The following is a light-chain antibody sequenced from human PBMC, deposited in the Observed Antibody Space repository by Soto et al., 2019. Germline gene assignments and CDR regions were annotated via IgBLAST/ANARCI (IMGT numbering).Light chain of an antibody. CDR2: GAS. CDR3: QQYGSSCT. CDR1: QSVSSSY. V-gene: IGKV3-20*01. J-gene: IGKJ2*02. Sequence: EIVLTQSPVTLSLSPGERATLSCRASQSVSSSYLAWDQQKPGQAPRLLIYGASSRATGIPDRFSGSGSGTDFTLTISRLEAEDVAVYYCQQYGSSCTFGQGTKLELK.